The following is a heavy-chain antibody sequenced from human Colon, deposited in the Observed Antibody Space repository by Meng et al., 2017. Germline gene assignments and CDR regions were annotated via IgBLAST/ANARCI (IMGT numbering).Heavy chain of an antibody. CDR3: ARMSVGAKRGRDY. Sequence: QLSRPGLATPSGTLSRTCAVSGGFNNTPDWWTWFRQPPGKGLECIGDIYHSGTTMSTPSLKSRLSMSIDKSLNQFSLELTSVTAADTAVYYCARMSVGAKRGRDYWGQGTLVTVSS. CDR1: GGFNNTPDW. J-gene: IGHJ4*02. D-gene: IGHD1-26*01. V-gene: IGHV4-4*02. CDR2: IYHSGTT.